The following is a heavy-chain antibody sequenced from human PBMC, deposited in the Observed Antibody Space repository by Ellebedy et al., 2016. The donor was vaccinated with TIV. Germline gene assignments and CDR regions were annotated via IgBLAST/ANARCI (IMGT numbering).Heavy chain of an antibody. V-gene: IGHV2-26*01. CDR2: LFSNDEK. J-gene: IGHJ4*02. CDR3: ARRSVAVAGGAFDFDS. D-gene: IGHD6-19*01. CDR1: GISLSNARVA. Sequence: SGPTLVKPTETLTLTCTVSGISLSNARVAVSWIRQPPGKALEWLAHLFSNDEKSYPASLESRPTISRDSSKSQVVLTMTDMDPVDTATYYCARRSVAVAGGAFDFDSWGQGILVTVAS.